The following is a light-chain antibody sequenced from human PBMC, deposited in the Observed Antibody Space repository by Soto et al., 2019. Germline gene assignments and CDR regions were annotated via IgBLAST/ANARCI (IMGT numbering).Light chain of an antibody. Sequence: EIVMTQSPVTLSVSPGERATLSCRASQSVSTNLAWYQQKPGQAPRLLIYAGSTRATGIPASFSGSGSGTEFTLTISSLQSEDFAVYYCQQYAKWPWTFGQGTKVEIK. V-gene: IGKV3-15*01. J-gene: IGKJ1*01. CDR3: QQYAKWPWT. CDR1: QSVSTN. CDR2: AGS.